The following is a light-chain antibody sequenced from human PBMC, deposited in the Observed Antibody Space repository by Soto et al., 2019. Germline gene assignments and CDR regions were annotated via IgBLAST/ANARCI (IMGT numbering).Light chain of an antibody. V-gene: IGLV2-11*01. CDR3: SSYAGNYVYV. CDR2: DVS. Sequence: QSVLTQPRSVSGSPGQSVTISCTGTSSDVGAYNYVSWYQRHAGKDPKVIIHDVSARPSGVPDRFSASKSGNTASLTISGLQTEDEADYYCSSYAGNYVYVFGSGTKGTVL. CDR1: SSDVGAYNY. J-gene: IGLJ1*01.